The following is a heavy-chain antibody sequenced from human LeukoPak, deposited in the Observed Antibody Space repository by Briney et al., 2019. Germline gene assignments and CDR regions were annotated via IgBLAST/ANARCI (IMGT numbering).Heavy chain of an antibody. D-gene: IGHD3-9*01. CDR1: GFTFRDYY. J-gene: IGHJ4*02. CDR3: ATDQRYAFDY. V-gene: IGHV3-11*03. Sequence: GGSLRLSCVASGFTFRDYYMSWVRQAPGKGLEWISNIRTTAEGAKYAYYADSVKGRVTISRDDGKNTLYLHMNSLRDDDTAVYYCATDQRYAFDYWGQGILVTVSS. CDR2: IRTTAEGAKYA.